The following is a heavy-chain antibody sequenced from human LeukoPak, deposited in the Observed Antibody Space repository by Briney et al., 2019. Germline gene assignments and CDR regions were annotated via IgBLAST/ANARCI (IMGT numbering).Heavy chain of an antibody. Sequence: ASVKVSCKASGYTFTGYYMHWVRQAPGQGLEWMGWINPNSGGTNYAQMFQGWFTMTRDTSISTAYMELSRLRSDDTAVYYCARGRIGTTWVDYWGQGTLVTVSS. J-gene: IGHJ4*02. CDR3: ARGRIGTTWVDY. V-gene: IGHV1-2*04. CDR1: GYTFTGYY. CDR2: INPNSGGT. D-gene: IGHD1-1*01.